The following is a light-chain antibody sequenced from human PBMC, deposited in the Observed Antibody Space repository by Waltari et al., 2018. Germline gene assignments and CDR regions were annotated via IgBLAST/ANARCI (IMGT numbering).Light chain of an antibody. V-gene: IGKV1-39*01. J-gene: IGKJ4*01. CDR2: AAS. Sequence: DFQMTQSPSSLSASVGDRVTITCRASQSISTYLNLYQQKPGKAPNLLIYAASSLQSGVPSRFGGSGSGTDFTLTISSLQPEDFATYYCQQSYSPLTFGGGTKVEIK. CDR3: QQSYSPLT. CDR1: QSISTY.